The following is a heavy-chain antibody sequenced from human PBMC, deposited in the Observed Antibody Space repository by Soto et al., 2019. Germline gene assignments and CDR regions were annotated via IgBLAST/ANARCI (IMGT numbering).Heavy chain of an antibody. CDR1: GFTFSRYW. CDR3: ARDLPTGTPPPYFDN. D-gene: IGHD1-1*01. J-gene: IGHJ4*02. V-gene: IGHV3-74*01. Sequence: EVQLVESGGGLVQPGGSLRLSCAASGFTFSRYWMHWVRQAPGKGLVWVSRISGDGSSITYADSVKGRFTISRDNAKNALYLQMNGLRGEDTAVYYCARDLPTGTPPPYFDNWGQGTLVTVSS. CDR2: ISGDGSSI.